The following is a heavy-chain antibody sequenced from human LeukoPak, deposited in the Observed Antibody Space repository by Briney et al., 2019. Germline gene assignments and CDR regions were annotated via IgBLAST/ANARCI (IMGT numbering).Heavy chain of an antibody. CDR3: AKDSTTVTTPFDY. Sequence: GGPLRLSCAASGFTFSSYAMSWVRQAPGKGLEWVSAISGSGGSTYCADSVKGRFTISRDNSKNTLYLQMNSLRAEDTAVYYCAKDSTTVTTPFDYWGQGTLVTVSS. J-gene: IGHJ4*02. D-gene: IGHD4-17*01. V-gene: IGHV3-23*01. CDR1: GFTFSSYA. CDR2: ISGSGGST.